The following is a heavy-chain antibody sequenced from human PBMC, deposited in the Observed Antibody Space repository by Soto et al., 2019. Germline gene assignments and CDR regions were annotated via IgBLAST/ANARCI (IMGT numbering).Heavy chain of an antibody. J-gene: IGHJ6*02. CDR3: ARDGGRMMIKSMDV. D-gene: IGHD3-16*01. V-gene: IGHV4-4*07. Sequence: QVQLLESSPGLVKPSETLSLTCTVSGGSISDYYWSWIRQPAGKGLEWIGRIFASGSTNYNPSLKSRVTMSVDTSKNQFSLKLSSVTAADTAVYYCARDGGRMMIKSMDVWGQGTTVTVSS. CDR1: GGSISDYY. CDR2: IFASGST.